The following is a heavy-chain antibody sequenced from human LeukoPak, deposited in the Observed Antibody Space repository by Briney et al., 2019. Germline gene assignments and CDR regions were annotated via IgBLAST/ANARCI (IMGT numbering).Heavy chain of an antibody. V-gene: IGHV1-18*01. J-gene: IGHJ6*03. CDR2: ISAYNGNT. D-gene: IGHD6-13*01. Sequence: ASVKVSCKASGYTFTSYGISWVRQAPGQGLEWMGWISAYNGNTNYAKKLQGRVTMTTDTSTSTAYMELRSLRSDDTAVYYCARGTSSSWYPGGEYYYYTDVWGKGTTVTVSS. CDR3: ARGTSSSWYPGGEYYYYTDV. CDR1: GYTFTSYG.